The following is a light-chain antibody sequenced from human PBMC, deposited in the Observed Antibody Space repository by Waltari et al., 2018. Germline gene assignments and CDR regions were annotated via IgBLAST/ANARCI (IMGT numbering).Light chain of an antibody. CDR3: QQSLDSPYT. V-gene: IGKV1-39*01. CDR2: AAS. CDR1: QTIDVY. Sequence: DIQMTQSPSSLSASVGDTVTISCRASQTIDVYLNWYQQQPGKAPNLLIYAASTLLIGVPSSFSGFGSETEFTLTITGLQPEDFATYYCQQSLDSPYTFGQGTRLEI. J-gene: IGKJ2*01.